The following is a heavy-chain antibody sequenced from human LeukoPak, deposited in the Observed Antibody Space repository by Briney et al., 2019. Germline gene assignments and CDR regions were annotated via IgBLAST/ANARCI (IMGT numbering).Heavy chain of an antibody. CDR1: GGSFSGYY. D-gene: IGHD7-27*01. CDR2: INHSGST. CDR3: ARGGLGRDFDY. V-gene: IGHV4-34*01. J-gene: IGHJ4*02. Sequence: PSETLSLTCAVYGGSFSGYYWSWIRQPPGKGLEWIGEINHSGSTNYSPSLKSRVTISVDTSKNQFSLKLSSVTAADTAVYYCARGGLGRDFDYWGQGTLVTVSS.